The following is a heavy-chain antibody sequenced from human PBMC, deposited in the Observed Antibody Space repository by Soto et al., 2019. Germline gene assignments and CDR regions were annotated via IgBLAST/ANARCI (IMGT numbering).Heavy chain of an antibody. CDR1: GFTFSSYS. CDR3: ARGVDIVATMPYY. V-gene: IGHV3-21*01. Sequence: GGSLRLSCAASGFTFSSYSMNWVRQAPGKGLEWVSSISSSSSYIYYADSVKGRFTISRDNAKNSLYLQMNSLRAEDTAVYYCARGVDIVATMPYYWGQGTLVTVSS. J-gene: IGHJ4*02. CDR2: ISSSSSYI. D-gene: IGHD5-12*01.